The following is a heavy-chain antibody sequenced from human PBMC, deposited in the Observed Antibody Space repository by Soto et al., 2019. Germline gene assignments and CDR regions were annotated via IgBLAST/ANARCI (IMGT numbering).Heavy chain of an antibody. D-gene: IGHD6-13*01. J-gene: IGHJ6*02. CDR3: AKDRDGAAAGPTKCYGMDV. CDR2: ISGSGDST. CDR1: GFTFSSYA. V-gene: IGHV3-23*01. Sequence: EVQLLESGGGLVQPGGSLRLSCAASGFTFSSYAMTWVRQAPGKGLEWVSVISGSGDSTYYADSVRGRFTISRHNTKNTLYLHMISLRAEDTAVYYCAKDRDGAAAGPTKCYGMDVWGQGTTVTVSS.